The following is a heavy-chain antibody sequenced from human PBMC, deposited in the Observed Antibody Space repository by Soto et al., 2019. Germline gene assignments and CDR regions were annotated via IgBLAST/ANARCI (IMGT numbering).Heavy chain of an antibody. CDR1: GFTFSDYA. Sequence: PGGSLRLSCAASGFTFSDYAMGWVRQAPGKGLQWVSSFSGNDGSTYYSDSVKGRFTISRDNSKNTLYLHLSSLRAEDTAIYYCAKDHHPGATGLFDFWGRGTLVTVSS. CDR3: AKDHHPGATGLFDF. V-gene: IGHV3-23*01. D-gene: IGHD4-17*01. J-gene: IGHJ4*02. CDR2: FSGNDGST.